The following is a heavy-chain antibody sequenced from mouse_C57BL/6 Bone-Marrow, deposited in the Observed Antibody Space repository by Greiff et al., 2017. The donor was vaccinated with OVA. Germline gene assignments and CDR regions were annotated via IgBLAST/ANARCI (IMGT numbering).Heavy chain of an antibody. J-gene: IGHJ2*01. CDR1: GYTFTSYW. D-gene: IGHD2-5*01. Sequence: QVQLQQPGAELVKPGASVKLSCKASGYTFTSYWMHWVKQRPGQGLEWIGKIHPNSGSTNYNEKFKSKATLTVDKSSSTAYMQLSSLTSEDSAVCYCARSTYYSDYDYWGQGTTLTVSS. CDR2: IHPNSGST. V-gene: IGHV1-64*01. CDR3: ARSTYYSDYDY.